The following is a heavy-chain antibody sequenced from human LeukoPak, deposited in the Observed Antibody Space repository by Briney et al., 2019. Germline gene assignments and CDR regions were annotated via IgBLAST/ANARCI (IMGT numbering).Heavy chain of an antibody. D-gene: IGHD2-15*01. J-gene: IGHJ4*02. V-gene: IGHV1-69*05. Sequence: ASVKVSCKASGYTFTGYYMHWVRQAPGQGLEWMGRIIPIFGTANYAQKFQGRVTITTDESTSTAYMELSSLRSEDTAVYYCASGNVVVVAATLDYWGQGTLVTVSS. CDR3: ASGNVVVVAATLDY. CDR2: IIPIFGTA. CDR1: GYTFTGYY.